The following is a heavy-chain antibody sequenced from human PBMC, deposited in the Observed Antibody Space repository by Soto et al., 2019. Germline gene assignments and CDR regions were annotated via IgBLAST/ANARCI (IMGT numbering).Heavy chain of an antibody. CDR1: GVNFISYS. D-gene: IGHD5-18*01. CDR3: ARDLQYSYQAFDI. Sequence: GGSLRLSCAASGVNFISYSMNWVRQAPGKGLEWVSSISSSSSYIYYADSVKGRFTISRDNAKNSLYLQMNSLRAEDTAVYYCARDLQYSYQAFDIWGQGTMVTVSS. CDR2: ISSSSSYI. V-gene: IGHV3-21*01. J-gene: IGHJ3*02.